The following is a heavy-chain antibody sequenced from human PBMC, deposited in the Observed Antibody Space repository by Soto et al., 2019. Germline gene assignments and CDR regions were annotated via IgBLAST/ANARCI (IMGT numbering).Heavy chain of an antibody. CDR3: ARDHKGGYYYYGMDV. CDR1: GFTFSSYE. J-gene: IGHJ6*02. Sequence: GGSLRLSCAASGFTFSSYEMNWVRQAPGKGLEWVSYISSSGSTIYYADSVKGRFTISRDNAKNSLYLQMNSLRAEDTAVYCCARDHKGGYYYYGMDVWGQGTTVTVSS. V-gene: IGHV3-48*03. CDR2: ISSSGSTI.